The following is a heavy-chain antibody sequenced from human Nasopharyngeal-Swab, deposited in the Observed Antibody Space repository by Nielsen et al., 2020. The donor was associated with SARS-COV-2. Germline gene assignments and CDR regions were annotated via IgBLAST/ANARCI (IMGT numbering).Heavy chain of an antibody. V-gene: IGHV3-43D*04. Sequence: GGTLRLSCAASGFTFEDYAMQWVRQAPGKGLEWVSLISWDGGSTYYADSVKGRFTISRDNSKNSLYLQMNSLRAEDTALYYCAKDMVLVDIVVVPAAMTDYWGQGTLVTVSS. J-gene: IGHJ4*02. D-gene: IGHD2-2*01. CDR3: AKDMVLVDIVVVPAAMTDY. CDR1: GFTFEDYA. CDR2: ISWDGGST.